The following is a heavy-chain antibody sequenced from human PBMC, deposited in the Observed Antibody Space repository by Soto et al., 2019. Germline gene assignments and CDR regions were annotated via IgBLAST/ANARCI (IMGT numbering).Heavy chain of an antibody. V-gene: IGHV4-59*01. D-gene: IGHD3-9*01. CDR2: IYYSGST. CDR3: ARVGFSGYGRYYFDY. Sequence: QVQLQESGPGLVKPSETLSLTCTVSGGSISSYCWSWIRQPPGKGLEWIGYIYYSGSTNYNPSLKSRVTISVDTSKNQFSLKLSSVTAADTAVYYCARVGFSGYGRYYFDYWGQGTLVTVSS. J-gene: IGHJ4*02. CDR1: GGSISSYC.